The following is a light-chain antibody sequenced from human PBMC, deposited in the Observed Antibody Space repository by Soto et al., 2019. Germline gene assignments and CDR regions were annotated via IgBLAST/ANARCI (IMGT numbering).Light chain of an antibody. J-gene: IGLJ1*01. CDR1: SSDVGGYNY. V-gene: IGLV2-14*01. CDR3: SSYTSSSTFV. Sequence: QSVLTQPASVYGSPGQSITISCTGTSSDVGGYNYVSWSQQHPGKAPQLMIYEVSNRPSGVSNRFSGSKSGNTASLTISGLQAEDEADYYCSSYTSSSTFVFGTGTKVTVL. CDR2: EVS.